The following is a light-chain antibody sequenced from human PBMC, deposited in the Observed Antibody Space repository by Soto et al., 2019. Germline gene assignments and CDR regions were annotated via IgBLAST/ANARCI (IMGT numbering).Light chain of an antibody. CDR2: DVS. CDR1: SSDVVGYTY. CDR3: SSYTSSSTLQVV. V-gene: IGLV2-14*01. Sequence: QSALTQPASVSGSPGQSITISCTGTSSDVVGYTYVSWYQQHPGKAPKLMIYDVSNRPSGVSNRFSGSKSGNTASLTISGLQAEDEADYYCSSYTSSSTLQVVFGGGTKMTVL. J-gene: IGLJ2*01.